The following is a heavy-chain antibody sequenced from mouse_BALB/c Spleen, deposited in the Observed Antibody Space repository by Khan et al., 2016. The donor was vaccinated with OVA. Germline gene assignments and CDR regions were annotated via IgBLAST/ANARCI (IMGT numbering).Heavy chain of an antibody. D-gene: IGHD2-12*01. Sequence: EVQLVESGGGIVQPGGSLNRSCAASRFTISSYGMSSVRQTPDKRLELVATIDSNGGSTDYPASVKRRFTISGDNAKNALYLQMRSLKAEDTAMYYCARSAIGGQGTTRTVSS. CDR2: IDSNGGST. CDR3: ARSAI. J-gene: IGHJ2*01. CDR1: RFTISSYG. V-gene: IGHV5-6-3*01.